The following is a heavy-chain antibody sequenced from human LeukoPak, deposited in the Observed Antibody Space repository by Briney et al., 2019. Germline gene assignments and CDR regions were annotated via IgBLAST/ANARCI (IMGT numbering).Heavy chain of an antibody. V-gene: IGHV4-4*02. J-gene: IGHJ3*02. CDR3: ARDGFNDYSNEVGAFDI. CDR2: IYLSGST. CDR1: GGSTSISNW. D-gene: IGHD4/OR15-4a*01. Sequence: LTFAVSGGSTSISNWWGWVRHQRGKGLEWIGVIYLSGSTNYNPCLKSRVTISVDKSKNQFTRKLSAVTAADTAVYYCARDGFNDYSNEVGAFDIWGEGTIVTASS.